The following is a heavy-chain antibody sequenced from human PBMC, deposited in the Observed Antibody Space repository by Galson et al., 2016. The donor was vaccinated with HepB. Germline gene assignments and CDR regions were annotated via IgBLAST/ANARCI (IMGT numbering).Heavy chain of an antibody. CDR3: AIEGFGEISDKDYYYGMDV. Sequence: SVKVSCKASGGTFSSYAISWVRQAPGQGLEWMGGIIPIFGTANYAQKFQGRVTITADKSTSTAHMFLSSLRSEDTAVYYCAIEGFGEISDKDYYYGMDVWGQGTTVTVSS. V-gene: IGHV1-69*06. J-gene: IGHJ6*02. CDR1: GGTFSSYA. D-gene: IGHD3-10*01. CDR2: IIPIFGTA.